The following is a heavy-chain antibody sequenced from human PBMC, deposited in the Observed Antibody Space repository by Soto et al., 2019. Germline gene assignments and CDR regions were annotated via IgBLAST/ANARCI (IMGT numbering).Heavy chain of an antibody. D-gene: IGHD4-4*01. CDR1: GFTFSSYG. V-gene: IGHV3-30*18. Sequence: GSLRLSCAASGFTFSSYGMHWVRQAPGKGLEWVAVISYDGSNKYYADSVKGRFTISRDNSKNTLYLQMSSLRAEDTAVYYCAKRGNDYSNPYYYYYGMDVWGQGTTVTVSS. CDR3: AKRGNDYSNPYYYYYGMDV. CDR2: ISYDGSNK. J-gene: IGHJ6*02.